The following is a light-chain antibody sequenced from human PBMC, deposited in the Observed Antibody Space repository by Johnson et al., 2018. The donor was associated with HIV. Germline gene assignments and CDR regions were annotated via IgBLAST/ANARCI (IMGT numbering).Light chain of an antibody. J-gene: IGLJ1*01. V-gene: IGLV1-51*02. CDR3: GTWDSSLGAWV. CDR2: ENK. CDR1: SSNIGKNY. Sequence: VLTQPPSVSAAPGQMVSISCSGSSSNIGKNYVSWYQQFPGTAPKLLIHENKKRPSGIPDRFSGSKSGPSATLDITGLQTGDEADYYCGTWDSSLGAWVFGTGTKVTVL.